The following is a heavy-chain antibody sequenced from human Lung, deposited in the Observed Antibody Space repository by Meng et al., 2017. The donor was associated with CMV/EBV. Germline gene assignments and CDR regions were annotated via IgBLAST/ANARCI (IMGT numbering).Heavy chain of an antibody. Sequence: HVQLGEYGTEVETPGSILKGTCKASGATFSRFAISWVRQAPGQGLEWMGGIIPILGIANYAKKFQGRVTITAEKSASTDYMELSSLRSEDTAVYYCAREIVVVPAALNWFDPWGQGTLVTVSS. CDR1: GATFSRFA. D-gene: IGHD2-2*01. CDR2: IIPILGIA. J-gene: IGHJ5*02. CDR3: AREIVVVPAALNWFDP. V-gene: IGHV1-69*10.